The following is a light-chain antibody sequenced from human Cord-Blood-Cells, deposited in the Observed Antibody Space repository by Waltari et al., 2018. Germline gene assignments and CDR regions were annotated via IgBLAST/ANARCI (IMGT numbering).Light chain of an antibody. CDR2: AAS. CDR3: QQSYSTPWT. CDR1: QSIISS. Sequence: DRQMTQSPSSLSASVGDRVTITRRASQSIISSLNWYQQKPGKAPKLLIYAASSLQRGVPSRFSGSGSGTDFTLTISSLQPEDFASYYCQQSYSTPWTCGQGTKVEIK. V-gene: IGKV1-39*01. J-gene: IGKJ1*01.